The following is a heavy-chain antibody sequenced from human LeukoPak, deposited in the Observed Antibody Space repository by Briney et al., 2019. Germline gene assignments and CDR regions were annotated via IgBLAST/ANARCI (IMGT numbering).Heavy chain of an antibody. CDR3: ASQGDDILTGYFHYFDY. J-gene: IGHJ4*02. CDR2: ISGSGGST. CDR1: GFTFSSYS. D-gene: IGHD3-9*01. V-gene: IGHV3-23*01. Sequence: PGGSLRLSCAASGFTFSSYSMSWVRQAPGKGLEWVSAISGSGGSTYYADSVKGRFTISRDNSKNTLYLQMNSLRAEDTAVYYCASQGDDILTGYFHYFDYWGQGTLVTVSS.